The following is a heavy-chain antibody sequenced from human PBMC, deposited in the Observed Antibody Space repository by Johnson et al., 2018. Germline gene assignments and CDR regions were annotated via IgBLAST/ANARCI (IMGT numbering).Heavy chain of an antibody. CDR2: IWSDGSKK. D-gene: IGHD2-15*01. CDR1: GFTFSSHG. J-gene: IGHJ1*01. Sequence: QVQLVEAGGGVVQPGRSLRLSCAASGFTFSSHGMHWVRQAPGKGLEWVAVIWSDGSKKYYADTVKGRFTVSRSNSKNTLYLQMNSLRAEDTAIYYCARDRGDCSGGSCWGYFQHWGQGTLVTVSS. CDR3: ARDRGDCSGGSCWGYFQH. V-gene: IGHV3-33*01.